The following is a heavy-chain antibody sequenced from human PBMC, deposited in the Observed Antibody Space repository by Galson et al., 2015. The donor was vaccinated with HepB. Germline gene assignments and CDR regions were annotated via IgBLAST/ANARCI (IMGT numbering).Heavy chain of an antibody. CDR1: GYTFTSYY. CDR3: ARARVNYDSSGYYFDY. J-gene: IGHJ4*02. Sequence: SVKVSCKASGYTFTSYYMHWVRQAPGQGLEWMGIINPSGGSTSYAQKFQGRVTMTRDTSTSTVYMELSSLRSEDTAVYYCARARVNYDSSGYYFDYWGQGTLVTVSS. CDR2: INPSGGST. V-gene: IGHV1-46*03. D-gene: IGHD3-22*01.